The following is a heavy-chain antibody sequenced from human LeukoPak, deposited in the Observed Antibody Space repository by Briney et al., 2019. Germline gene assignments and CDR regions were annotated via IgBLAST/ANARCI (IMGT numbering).Heavy chain of an antibody. Sequence: SQTLSLTCTVSGGSISSGDYYWSWIRQPPGKGLGWIGYIYYSGSTYYNPSLKSRVTISVDTSKNQFSLKLSSVTAADTAVYYCARNYGGDSNFDYWGQGTLVTVSS. CDR3: ARNYGGDSNFDY. V-gene: IGHV4-30-4*01. J-gene: IGHJ4*02. D-gene: IGHD4-23*01. CDR2: IYYSGST. CDR1: GGSISSGDYY.